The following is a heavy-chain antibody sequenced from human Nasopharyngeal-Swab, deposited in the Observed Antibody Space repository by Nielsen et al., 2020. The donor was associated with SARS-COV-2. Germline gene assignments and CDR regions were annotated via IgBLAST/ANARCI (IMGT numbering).Heavy chain of an antibody. J-gene: IGHJ4*02. V-gene: IGHV3-30*03. CDR1: GFTFSSYG. CDR2: ISYDGSNK. Sequence: GGSLRLSCAASGFTFSSYGMHWVRQASGKGLEWVAVISYDGSNKYYADSVKGRFTISRDNSKNTLYLQMNSLRAEDTAVYYCARGAHLADYWGQGTLVTVSS. CDR3: ARGAHLADY. D-gene: IGHD3-16*01.